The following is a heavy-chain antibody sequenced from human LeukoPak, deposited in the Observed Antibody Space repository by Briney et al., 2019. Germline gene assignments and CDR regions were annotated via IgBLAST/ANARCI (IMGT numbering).Heavy chain of an antibody. V-gene: IGHV4-4*09. J-gene: IGHJ6*02. CDR3: ARSYNNAGYFYYGMDV. Sequence: PSETLSLTCTVSGGSINTYYWSWIRQPPGKGLEWVGYIYFSGSTDYKPSLRSRVSISLDTSKNEISLRLSSVSAADTAVYYCARSYNNAGYFYYGMDVWGQGTTVTVSS. CDR2: IYFSGST. CDR1: GGSINTYY. D-gene: IGHD5-24*01.